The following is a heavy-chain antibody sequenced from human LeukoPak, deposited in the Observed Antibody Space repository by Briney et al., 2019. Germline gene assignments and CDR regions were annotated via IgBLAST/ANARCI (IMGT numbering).Heavy chain of an antibody. Sequence: GRSLRLSCAASGFTFSSYGMHWVRQAPGKGLEWVAVISYDGSIQYYAGSVKGRFTISRDNSKTTVYLQMNSLRDEDTAVYYCARDSSLAPWGQGTLVTVSS. V-gene: IGHV3-30*03. CDR3: ARDSSLAP. CDR1: GFTFSSYG. CDR2: ISYDGSIQ. D-gene: IGHD3-16*02. J-gene: IGHJ5*02.